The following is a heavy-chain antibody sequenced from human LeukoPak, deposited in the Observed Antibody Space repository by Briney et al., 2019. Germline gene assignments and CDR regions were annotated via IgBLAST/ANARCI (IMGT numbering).Heavy chain of an antibody. D-gene: IGHD2-15*01. CDR3: ATDGYCSGGSCYSYDN. CDR2: SKSKTDGGTT. Sequence: GGSLRLSCAASGLTFNNAWVTWVRQAPGKGLEWVGRSKSKTDGGTTDYGAPVKGRFSISRDDSKSTLYLQMNSLKTEDTAVYYCATDGYCSGGSCYSYDNWGQGTLVAVSS. CDR1: GLTFNNAW. V-gene: IGHV3-15*01. J-gene: IGHJ4*02.